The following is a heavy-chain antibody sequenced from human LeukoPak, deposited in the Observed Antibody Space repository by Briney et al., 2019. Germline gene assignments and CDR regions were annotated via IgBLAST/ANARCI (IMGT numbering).Heavy chain of an antibody. CDR1: GYTFPGYY. CDR2: INPNSGDT. CDR3: AGEYCSGGTCRQGIDY. Sequence: ASVKVSCKASGYTFPGYYMHWVRQAPGQGLEYMGWINPNSGDTNHAQNFQGRVTLTRDTSISTAYMELSSLRSDDSALYYCAGEYCSGGTCRQGIDYWGQGTLVTVSS. D-gene: IGHD2-15*01. V-gene: IGHV1-2*02. J-gene: IGHJ4*02.